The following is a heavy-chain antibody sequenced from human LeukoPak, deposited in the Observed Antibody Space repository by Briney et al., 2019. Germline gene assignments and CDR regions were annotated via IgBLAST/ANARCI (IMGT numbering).Heavy chain of an antibody. CDR3: ARGGGYDYGFDY. J-gene: IGHJ4*02. CDR1: GYTFTRYY. V-gene: IGHV1-2*02. Sequence: ASVKVSCKASGYTFTRYYMHWVRQAPGQGLEWMGWIYPNSGGTNYAQKFQGRVTMTRDTSISTAYMELSRLKSDDTAVYYCARGGGYDYGFDYWGQGTLVTVSS. D-gene: IGHD5-12*01. CDR2: IYPNSGGT.